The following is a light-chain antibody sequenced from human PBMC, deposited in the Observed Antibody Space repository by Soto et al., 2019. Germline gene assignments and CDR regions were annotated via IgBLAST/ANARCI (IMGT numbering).Light chain of an antibody. CDR1: QSVSTY. J-gene: IGKJ1*01. CDR3: QHRSNWSPWT. CDR2: DAS. V-gene: IGKV3-11*01. Sequence: EIVLTQSPSTLSLSPGERATLSCRASQSVSTYLAWYQQKPGQAPRLLIFDASNRATGIPARFSGSGSGTDVTLPISSLEPDDVAVYYCQHRSNWSPWTFGQGTKVEIK.